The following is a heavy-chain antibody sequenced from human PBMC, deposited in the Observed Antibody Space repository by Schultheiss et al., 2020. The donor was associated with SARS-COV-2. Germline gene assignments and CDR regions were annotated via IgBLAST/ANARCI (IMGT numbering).Heavy chain of an antibody. J-gene: IGHJ3*02. Sequence: GGSLRLSCAASGFTFSSYAMHWVRQAPGKGLEWVAVISYDGSNKYYAASVKGRFTISRDNSKNTLYLQMNSLRAEDTAVYYCARGGEEDAFDIWGQGTMVTVSS. CDR3: ARGGEEDAFDI. CDR2: ISYDGSNK. V-gene: IGHV3-30*01. CDR1: GFTFSSYA. D-gene: IGHD3-10*01.